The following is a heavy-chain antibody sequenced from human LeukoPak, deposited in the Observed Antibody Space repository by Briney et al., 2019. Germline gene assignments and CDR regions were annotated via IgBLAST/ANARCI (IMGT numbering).Heavy chain of an antibody. J-gene: IGHJ4*02. CDR2: VSYDGSNK. CDR1: GFTFNSYA. D-gene: IGHD3-22*01. CDR3: ARPIYYYDSSGQPDS. Sequence: PGGSLRLSCAASGFTFNSYAMHWVRQAPGKGLEWVAMVSYDGSNKYYADSVKGRFTVSRDNSKNTLYLQMNSLRAEDTAVYYCARPIYYYDSSGQPDSWGQGTLVTISS. V-gene: IGHV3-30-3*01.